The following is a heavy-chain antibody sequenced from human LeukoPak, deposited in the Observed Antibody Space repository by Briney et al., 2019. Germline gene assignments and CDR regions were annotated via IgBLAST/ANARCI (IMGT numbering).Heavy chain of an antibody. D-gene: IGHD3-3*01. V-gene: IGHV4-4*07. CDR2: MSTSGS. J-gene: IGHJ4*02. CDR3: ARRAYDLSLLDY. Sequence: PSXTLSLTCTVSGGSISTYFWSWIRQPAGKGLEWIGRMSTSGSNYKRSLKRRVTMSVDTSKNPFSLQLTSVTAADTAVYYCARRAYDLSLLDYWGQGTLVSVSS. CDR1: GGSISTYF.